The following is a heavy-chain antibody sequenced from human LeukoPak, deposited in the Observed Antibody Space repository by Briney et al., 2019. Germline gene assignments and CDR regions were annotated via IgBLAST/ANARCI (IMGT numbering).Heavy chain of an antibody. Sequence: SGPTLVNPTQTLTLTCTFSGFSLSASGMCVTWIRQTPGKALECFARIDWDDYKYYSASLKTRLTISKDTSKNQVVLTMTNMDPVHTATYYCARTITTTVAFDYWGQGILVTVSS. CDR3: ARTITTTVAFDY. CDR2: IDWDDYK. D-gene: IGHD4-11*01. V-gene: IGHV2-70*11. J-gene: IGHJ4*02. CDR1: GFSLSASGMC.